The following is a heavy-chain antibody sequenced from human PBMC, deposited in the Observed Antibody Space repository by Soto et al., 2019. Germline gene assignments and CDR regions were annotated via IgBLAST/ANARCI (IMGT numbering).Heavy chain of an antibody. CDR3: ARETGPNYFIAARRSIYFDY. CDR1: GDSVSSNSAA. CDR2: TYYRSKWYN. J-gene: IGHJ4*02. V-gene: IGHV6-1*01. D-gene: IGHD6-6*01. Sequence: KQSPTLSLTCAISGDSVSSNSAAWNWIRQSPSRGLEWLGRTYYRSKWYNDYAVSVKSRITINPDTSKNQFSLQLNSVTPEDTAVYYCARETGPNYFIAARRSIYFDYWGQGTLVTVSS.